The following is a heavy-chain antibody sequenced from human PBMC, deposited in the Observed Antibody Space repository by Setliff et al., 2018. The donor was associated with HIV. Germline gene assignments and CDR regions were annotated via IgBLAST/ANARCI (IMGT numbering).Heavy chain of an antibody. CDR2: INWNSGSI. CDR1: GFTFEDYA. D-gene: IGHD2-2*01. Sequence: GGSLRLSCVASGFTFEDYAMHWVRQAPGKGLEWVSAINWNSGSIGYAVSVMGRFTVSRDNAKNSLYLQMNSLRTEDTALYYCVKGDCTSSSCELESWGQGTLVTVSS. J-gene: IGHJ4*02. CDR3: VKGDCTSSSCELES. V-gene: IGHV3-9*01.